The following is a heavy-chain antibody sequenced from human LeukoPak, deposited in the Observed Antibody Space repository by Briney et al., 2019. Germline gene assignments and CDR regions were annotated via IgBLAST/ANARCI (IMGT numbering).Heavy chain of an antibody. V-gene: IGHV1-18*04. Sequence: ASVKVSCKASGYSFTSYGISWVRQAPGQGLEWMGWISAYNGNTNYAQKPQGRVTMTTDTSTSTVYMELRSLRSDDTAVYYCARGEKTVLRYFDYSYWGQGTLVTVSS. D-gene: IGHD3-9*01. CDR2: ISAYNGNT. CDR3: ARGEKTVLRYFDYSY. J-gene: IGHJ4*02. CDR1: GYSFTSYG.